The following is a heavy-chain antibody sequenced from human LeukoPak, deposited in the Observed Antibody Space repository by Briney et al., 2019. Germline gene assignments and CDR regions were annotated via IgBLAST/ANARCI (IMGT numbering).Heavy chain of an antibody. CDR3: AKGRVSSGYYLDY. J-gene: IGHJ4*02. Sequence: PGGSLRLSCAAPGFTFSSYGMHWVRQAPGKGLEWVAFIRYDGSNKYYADSVKGRFTISRDNSKNTLYLQMNSLRAEDTAVYYCAKGRVSSGYYLDYWGQGTLVTISS. D-gene: IGHD3-22*01. CDR1: GFTFSSYG. CDR2: IRYDGSNK. V-gene: IGHV3-30*02.